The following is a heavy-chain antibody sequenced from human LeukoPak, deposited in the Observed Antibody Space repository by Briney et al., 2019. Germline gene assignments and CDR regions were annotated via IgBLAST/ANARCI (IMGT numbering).Heavy chain of an antibody. D-gene: IGHD4-17*01. Sequence: ASVKVSCKASGGTFSSFAISWVRQAPGQGLEWMGRIIPILGIANYAQKFQGRVTITADKSTSTAYMELSSLRSEDTAVYYCARVPGDYRLDYWGQGTLVTVSS. J-gene: IGHJ4*02. V-gene: IGHV1-69*04. CDR3: ARVPGDYRLDY. CDR1: GGTFSSFA. CDR2: IIPILGIA.